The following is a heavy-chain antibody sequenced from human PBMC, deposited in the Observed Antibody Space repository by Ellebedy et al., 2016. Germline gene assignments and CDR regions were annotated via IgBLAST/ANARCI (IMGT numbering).Heavy chain of an antibody. CDR2: ISSSGSNI. Sequence: GGSLRLXXAASGFTFSTAGMTWVRQAPGKGLEWVSSISSSGSNIFYADSVKGRFTISRDNAKNSLFLQMNSLRVEDTAVYYCARGVGGTSLNWFDPWGQGTLVTVSS. J-gene: IGHJ5*02. CDR3: ARGVGGTSLNWFDP. V-gene: IGHV3-21*01. CDR1: GFTFSTAG. D-gene: IGHD3-16*01.